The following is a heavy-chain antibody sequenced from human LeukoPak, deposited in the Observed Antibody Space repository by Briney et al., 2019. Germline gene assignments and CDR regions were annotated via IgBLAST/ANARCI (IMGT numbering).Heavy chain of an antibody. CDR3: ARVSRDGYNYVVDY. V-gene: IGHV4-59*01. CDR2: IYYSGSA. J-gene: IGHJ4*02. D-gene: IGHD5-24*01. CDR1: GGSISSYY. Sequence: SETLSLTCTVSGGSISSYYWSWIQQPPGKGLEWIGYIYYSGSANYNPSLKSRVTISVDTSKNQFSLKLSSVTAADTAVYYCARVSRDGYNYVVDYWGQGTLVTVSS.